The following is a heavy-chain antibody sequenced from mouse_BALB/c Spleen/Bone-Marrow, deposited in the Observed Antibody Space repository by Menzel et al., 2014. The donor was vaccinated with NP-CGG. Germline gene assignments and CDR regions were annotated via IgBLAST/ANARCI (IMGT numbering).Heavy chain of an antibody. CDR1: GFNIKDTY. Sequence: VQLQQSGAELVKPGASVKLSCTASGFNIKDTYMHWVKQRPEQGLEWIGRIDPANGNTKYDPKFQGKANITADTSSNTAYLQLSSLTSEDTAVYYCATGSAYWGQGTLVTVPA. J-gene: IGHJ3*01. V-gene: IGHV14-3*02. CDR2: IDPANGNT. CDR3: ATGSAY.